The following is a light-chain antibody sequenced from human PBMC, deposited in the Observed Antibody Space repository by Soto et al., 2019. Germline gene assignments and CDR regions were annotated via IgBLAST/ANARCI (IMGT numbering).Light chain of an antibody. CDR1: QDITNF. CDR3: QQYDILLT. V-gene: IGKV1-33*01. CDR2: AAS. J-gene: IGKJ5*01. Sequence: DIQMTQSPSSLSASVGDRVTITCQASQDITNFLNWYQHKPGRAPKLLIYAASTLQSGVPSRFSGSGSGTDFAFTISSLQPEDIATYYCQQYDILLTFGQGTRLESK.